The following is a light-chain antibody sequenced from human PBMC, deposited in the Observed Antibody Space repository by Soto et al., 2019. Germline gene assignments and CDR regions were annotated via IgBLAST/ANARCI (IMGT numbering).Light chain of an antibody. J-gene: IGKJ4*01. CDR3: QQRSNWPPT. CDR2: DAS. CDR1: QSVTSD. V-gene: IGKV3-11*01. Sequence: EIVLTQSPATLSLSPGERAALSCRASQSVTSDLAWYQQKPGQAPRLLIYDASKRATGIPARFSGSGSGTDCTLTISGLEPEDVAVYFCQQRSNWPPTFGGGTKVEI.